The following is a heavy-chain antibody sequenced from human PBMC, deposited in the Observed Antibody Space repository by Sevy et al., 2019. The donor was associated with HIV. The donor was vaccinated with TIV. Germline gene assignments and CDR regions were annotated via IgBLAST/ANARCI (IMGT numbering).Heavy chain of an antibody. Sequence: GRSLRLSCAASGFTFSSYGMHWVRQAPGKGLEWVAVILYDGSKKYYADSVKGRFTISRDNSKNTFYLQMSSLTSEDTAVYYCARGLAALPGYYYGMDVWGQGTAVTVSS. V-gene: IGHV3-33*01. D-gene: IGHD6-6*01. CDR1: GFTFSSYG. CDR2: ILYDGSKK. CDR3: ARGLAALPGYYYGMDV. J-gene: IGHJ6*02.